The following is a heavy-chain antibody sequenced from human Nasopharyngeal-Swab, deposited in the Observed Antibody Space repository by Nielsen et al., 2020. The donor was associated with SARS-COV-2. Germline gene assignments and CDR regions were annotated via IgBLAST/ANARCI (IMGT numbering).Heavy chain of an antibody. Sequence: SVKVSCKASGYTFTSYGISWVRQAPGQGLEWMGGIIPIFGTANYAQKFQGRVTITADESTSTAYMELSSLRSEDTAVYYCARDRSLEIKASSSDTYYGMDVWGQGTTVTVSS. V-gene: IGHV1-69*13. D-gene: IGHD6-6*01. CDR1: GYTFTSYG. CDR3: ARDRSLEIKASSSDTYYGMDV. CDR2: IIPIFGTA. J-gene: IGHJ6*02.